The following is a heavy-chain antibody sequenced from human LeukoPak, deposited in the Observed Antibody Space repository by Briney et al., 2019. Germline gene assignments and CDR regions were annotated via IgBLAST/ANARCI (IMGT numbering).Heavy chain of an antibody. Sequence: PGGSLRLSCAASGFTVSLNYMSWVRQAPGKGLEWVSVIYSGGSTYYADSVKGRFTISRDNSKNTLYLQMNSLRAEDTAVYYCARDSGAAAGRGLDYWGQGTLVTASS. CDR1: GFTVSLNY. V-gene: IGHV3-53*01. J-gene: IGHJ4*02. CDR3: ARDSGAAAGRGLDY. CDR2: IYSGGST. D-gene: IGHD6-13*01.